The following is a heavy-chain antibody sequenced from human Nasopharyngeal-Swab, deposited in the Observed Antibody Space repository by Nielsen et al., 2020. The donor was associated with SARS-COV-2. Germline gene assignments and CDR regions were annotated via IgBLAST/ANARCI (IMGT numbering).Heavy chain of an antibody. J-gene: IGHJ3*02. CDR1: GGSVSSGSYY. V-gene: IGHV4-61*01. Sequence: SETLSLTCTVSGGSVSSGSYYWSWIPQPPGKGLEWIGYIYYSGSTNYNPSLKSRVTISVDTSKNQFSLKLSSVTAADTAVYYCARDNTVVTSEGVDIWGQGTMVTVSS. D-gene: IGHD4-23*01. CDR2: IYYSGST. CDR3: ARDNTVVTSEGVDI.